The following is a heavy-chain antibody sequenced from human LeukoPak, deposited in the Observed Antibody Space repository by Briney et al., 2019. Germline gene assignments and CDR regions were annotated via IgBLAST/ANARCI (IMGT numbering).Heavy chain of an antibody. J-gene: IGHJ4*02. CDR2: IYYSGST. CDR3: ASTLKFASCFDY. V-gene: IGHV4-39*07. D-gene: IGHD3-10*01. Sequence: ETLSLTCTVSGGSISSSSYYWGWIRQPPGKGLEWIGSIYYSGSTYYNPSLKSRVTISVDTSKNQFSLKLSSVTAADTAVYYCASTLKFASCFDYWGQGTLVTVSS. CDR1: GGSISSSSYY.